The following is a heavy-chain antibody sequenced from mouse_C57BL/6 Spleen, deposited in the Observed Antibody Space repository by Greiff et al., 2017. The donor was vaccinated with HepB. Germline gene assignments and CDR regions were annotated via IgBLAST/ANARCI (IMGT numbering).Heavy chain of an antibody. V-gene: IGHV1-82*01. J-gene: IGHJ1*03. CDR2: IYPGDGDT. CDR1: GYAFSSSW. D-gene: IGHD4-1*01. CDR3: ARRTGTGYFDV. Sequence: VQLQQSGPELVKPGASVKISCKASGYAFSSSWMNWVKQRPGKGLEWIGRIYPGDGDTNYNGKFKGKATLTADKSSSTAYMQLSSLTSEDSAVYCCARRTGTGYFDVWGTGTTVTVSS.